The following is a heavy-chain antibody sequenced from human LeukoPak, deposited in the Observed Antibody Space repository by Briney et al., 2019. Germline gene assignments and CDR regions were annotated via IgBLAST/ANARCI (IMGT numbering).Heavy chain of an antibody. D-gene: IGHD2-21*02. CDR1: GYSFTTYW. V-gene: IGHV5-51*01. Sequence: GASLKISCKGSGYSFTTYWIGWVRQMPGKGLEWMGIIYPGDSDTRYSPSFQGQVTISADKSISTAYLQWSSLKASDTAMYYCARTYCGGDCYYSYFDYWGQGTLVTVSS. J-gene: IGHJ4*02. CDR2: IYPGDSDT. CDR3: ARTYCGGDCYYSYFDY.